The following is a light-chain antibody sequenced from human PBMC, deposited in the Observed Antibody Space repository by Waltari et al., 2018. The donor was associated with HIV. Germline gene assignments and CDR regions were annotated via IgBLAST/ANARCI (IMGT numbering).Light chain of an antibody. CDR3: QQFYTYPLT. V-gene: IGKV1-13*02. J-gene: IGKJ4*01. CDR1: QGISSD. CDR2: GAS. Sequence: AIQLTQSPSSLSACVGDRVPITCRASQGISSDLAWYQQKPGKDPKVLIYGASKLKSGVPSRFSGSGSGTDFSLTVSSLQPEDFATYYCQQFYTYPLTFGEGTKVEIK.